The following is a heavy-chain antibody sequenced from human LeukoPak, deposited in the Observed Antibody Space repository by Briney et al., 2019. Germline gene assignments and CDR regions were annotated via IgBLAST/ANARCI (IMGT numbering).Heavy chain of an antibody. CDR2: VDPEDGET. Sequence: ASVKISCKVSGYTFTDYYMHWVQQAPGKGLEWMGLVDPEDGETIYAEKFQGRVTITADTSTDTAYMELSSLRSEDTAVYYCATDVHIVVVPAARFYYYYYYMDAWGKGTTVTVSS. V-gene: IGHV1-69-2*01. CDR1: GYTFTDYY. CDR3: ATDVHIVVVPAARFYYYYYYMDA. D-gene: IGHD2-2*01. J-gene: IGHJ6*03.